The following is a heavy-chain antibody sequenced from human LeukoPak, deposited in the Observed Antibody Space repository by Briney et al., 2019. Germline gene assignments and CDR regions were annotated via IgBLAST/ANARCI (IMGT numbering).Heavy chain of an antibody. CDR2: IYYSGNT. D-gene: IGHD2-2*03. V-gene: IGHV4-39*01. CDR3: ARVDIAVVPSSMFDY. CDR1: GGSISSSSYY. J-gene: IGHJ4*02. Sequence: ETLSLTCTVSGGSISSSSYYWGWIRQPPGKGLEWIGSIYYSGNTYYNPSLKSRVTISVDTSKNQFSLRLSFVSAEDTAVYYCARVDIAVVPSSMFDYWGQGTLVTASS.